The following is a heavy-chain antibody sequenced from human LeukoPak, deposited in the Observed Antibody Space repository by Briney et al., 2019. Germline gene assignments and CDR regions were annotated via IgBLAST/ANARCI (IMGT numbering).Heavy chain of an antibody. D-gene: IGHD4-17*01. J-gene: IGHJ3*02. V-gene: IGHV5-51*01. CDR3: ATPATVTTFAFDI. CDR2: IYPDDSDI. Sequence: GESLKISCKGSGYSFTNYWIGWVRQMPGKGLEWLGIIYPDDSDIRYSPSFQDQVTISADKSINTAYLQWSSLKASDTAMYYCATPATVTTFAFDIWGQGTMVTVSS. CDR1: GYSFTNYW.